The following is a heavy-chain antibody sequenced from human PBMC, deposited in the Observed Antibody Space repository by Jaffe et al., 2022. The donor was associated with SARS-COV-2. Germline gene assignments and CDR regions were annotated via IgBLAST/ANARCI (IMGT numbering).Heavy chain of an antibody. Sequence: QVQLDESGPGLVKPSQTLSLTCTVSGGSLTDGSSYYCWIRQSAGKGLEWIGRIYPSGSTNYSPSLKSRVTISVDTSKNQVSLTLTSVTAADTAMYYCARAGDYYASGSAFDIWGQGTMVTVSS. D-gene: IGHD3-10*01. CDR1: GGSLTDGSSY. CDR2: IYPSGST. J-gene: IGHJ3*02. V-gene: IGHV4-61*02. CDR3: ARAGDYYASGSAFDI.